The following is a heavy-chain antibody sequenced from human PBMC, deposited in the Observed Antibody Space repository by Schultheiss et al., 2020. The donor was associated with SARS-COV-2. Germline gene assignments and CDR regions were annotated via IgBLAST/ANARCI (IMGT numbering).Heavy chain of an antibody. CDR1: GFTFRNYW. V-gene: IGHV4-39*01. J-gene: IGHJ6*02. CDR3: ARLHYHYGMDV. CDR2: IHYSGTT. Sequence: GSLRLSCAASGFTFRNYWMHWVRQIPGKGLEWIGSIHYSGTTYYNPSLKSRVTISVDTSKNQFSLMLSSLTAADTAVYYCARLHYHYGMDVWGQGTTVTVSS.